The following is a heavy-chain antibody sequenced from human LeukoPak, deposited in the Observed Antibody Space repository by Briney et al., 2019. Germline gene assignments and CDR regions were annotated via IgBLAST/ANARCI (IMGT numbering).Heavy chain of an antibody. V-gene: IGHV3-74*01. CDR1: RFTFSSHW. CDR2: INRDGSST. CDR3: ARTDYGMDV. Sequence: GGSLRLSCAASRFTFSSHWIHWVRQAPGKGLVWVSGINRDGSSTSYADSVKGRFTISRDNAKNSLYLQMNSLRAEDTAVYYCARTDYGMDVWGQGTMVTVSS. J-gene: IGHJ6*02.